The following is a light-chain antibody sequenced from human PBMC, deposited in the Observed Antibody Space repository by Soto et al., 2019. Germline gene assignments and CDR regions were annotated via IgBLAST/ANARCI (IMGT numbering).Light chain of an antibody. CDR3: SSYSTSSTDVV. V-gene: IGLV2-14*01. CDR2: EVR. CDR1: SSDIGGSKY. J-gene: IGLJ2*01. Sequence: QSVLAQPASVSASPGQSITISCTGTSSDIGGSKYVYWYQQHPTKAPKLIIYEVRNRPSGVSSRFSGSKSGNTASLTISGLQAEDEAGYYCSSYSTSSTDVVFGGGTQLTVL.